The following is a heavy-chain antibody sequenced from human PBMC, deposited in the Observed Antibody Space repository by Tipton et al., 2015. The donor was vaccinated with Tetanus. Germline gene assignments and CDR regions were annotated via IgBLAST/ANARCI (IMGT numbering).Heavy chain of an antibody. V-gene: IGHV3-15*01. J-gene: IGHJ4*02. CDR1: GFTFWNAW. Sequence: GSLRLSCAASGFTFWNAWMTWVRQAPGKGLEWVGRIKHGDNGGATDYAAPVNGRFTISRDDSRNTLYLQMNSLKTEDTAVYYCTTDAAWEPYYFAYWGQGTPVTVSS. D-gene: IGHD1-26*01. CDR3: TTDAAWEPYYFAY. CDR2: IKHGDNGGAT.